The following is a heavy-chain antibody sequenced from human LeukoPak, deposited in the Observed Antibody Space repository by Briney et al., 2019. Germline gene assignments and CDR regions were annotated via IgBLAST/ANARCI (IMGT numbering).Heavy chain of an antibody. J-gene: IGHJ5*01. CDR2: IGSGSVDK. D-gene: IGHD3-3*01. CDR3: AKRVPLTALDS. Sequence: GGSLRLSCAASGFTFDDNGMSWVRQAPGKGLEWVSVIGSGSVDKHYADTVRGRFDISRDNSKNRLFLQMSSLRVEDSGVYYCAKRVPLTALDSWGQGTLVTVSS. V-gene: IGHV3-23*01. CDR1: GFTFDDNG.